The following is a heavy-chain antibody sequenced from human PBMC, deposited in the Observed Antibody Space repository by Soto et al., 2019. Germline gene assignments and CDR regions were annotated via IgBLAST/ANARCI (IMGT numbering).Heavy chain of an antibody. Sequence: ASVKVSCKASGYTFTSYYMHWVRQAPGQGLEWMGIINPSGGSTSYAQKFQGRVTMTRDTSTSTVYMELSSLRSEDTAVYYCARVSHYDFWSGPRSFDYWGQGTLVTVSS. D-gene: IGHD3-3*01. J-gene: IGHJ4*02. CDR1: GYTFTSYY. CDR2: INPSGGST. CDR3: ARVSHYDFWSGPRSFDY. V-gene: IGHV1-46*01.